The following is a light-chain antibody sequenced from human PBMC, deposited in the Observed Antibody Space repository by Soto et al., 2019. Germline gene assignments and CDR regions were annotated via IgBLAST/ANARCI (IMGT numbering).Light chain of an antibody. CDR3: SSYAGSPYVV. CDR1: SSDVGGSNY. CDR2: EVN. V-gene: IGLV2-8*01. Sequence: QSALTQPPSASGSPGQSVTISCTGTSSDVGGSNYVSWYQQHPGRAPKLMIYEVNKRPSGVPDRFSGCKSASTASLTVSGLQAEDEADYYCSSYAGSPYVVFGGWTKLTVL. J-gene: IGLJ2*01.